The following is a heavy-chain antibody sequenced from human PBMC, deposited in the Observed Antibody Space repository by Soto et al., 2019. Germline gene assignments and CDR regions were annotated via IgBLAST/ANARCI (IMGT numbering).Heavy chain of an antibody. CDR2: FIPIFGTA. V-gene: IGHV1-69*01. D-gene: IGHD2-21*02. CDR1: GGTFSSYA. J-gene: IGHJ6*02. Sequence: QVQLVQSGAEVKKPGSSVKVSCKASGGTFSSYAISWVRQAPGKGLEWLGGFIPIFGTANYAQKFQGRVTITADESTSTAYMELSSLRSEDTAVYYCARVRYCGGDCYSHYYYGMDVWGQGTTVTVSS. CDR3: ARVRYCGGDCYSHYYYGMDV.